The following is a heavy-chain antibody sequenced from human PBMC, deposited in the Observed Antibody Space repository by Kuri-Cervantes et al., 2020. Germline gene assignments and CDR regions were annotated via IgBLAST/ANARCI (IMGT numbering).Heavy chain of an antibody. CDR2: ISWNSGSI. J-gene: IGHJ3*02. V-gene: IGHV3-9*01. D-gene: IGHD2-2*01. CDR3: ARKMIVPAAKVVAFDI. CDR1: GFTFDDYA. Sequence: GGSLRLSCAASGFTFDDYAMHWVRQAPGKGLEWVSGISWNSGSIGYADSVKGRFTISRDNSKNTLYLQMNSLRAEDTAVYYCARKMIVPAAKVVAFDIWGQGTMVTVSS.